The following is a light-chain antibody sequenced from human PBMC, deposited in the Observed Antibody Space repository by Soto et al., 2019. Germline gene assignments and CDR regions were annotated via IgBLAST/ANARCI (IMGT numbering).Light chain of an antibody. Sequence: EIVLTQSPATLSLSPGERATLSCRASKSVSSYLAWYQQKPGQAPRLLSYDASNRATGIPARFSGSGSGTDFTLTISSLEPEDFAVYYCQQQDTFGPGTKVDIK. V-gene: IGKV3-11*01. CDR2: DAS. J-gene: IGKJ3*01. CDR3: QQQDT. CDR1: KSVSSY.